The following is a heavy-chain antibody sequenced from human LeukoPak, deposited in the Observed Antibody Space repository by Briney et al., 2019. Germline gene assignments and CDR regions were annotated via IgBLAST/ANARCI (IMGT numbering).Heavy chain of an antibody. D-gene: IGHD3-10*01. V-gene: IGHV3-7*01. CDR3: ARDVVYYGSGSPYNWFDP. Sequence: GGSLRLSCAASGFTFSSYWMSWVRQAPGKGLEWVANIKQDGSEKYYEDSVKGRFTISRDNAKNSLYLQMSSLRAEDTAVYYCARDVVYYGSGSPYNWFDPWGQGTLVTVSS. J-gene: IGHJ5*02. CDR2: IKQDGSEK. CDR1: GFTFSSYW.